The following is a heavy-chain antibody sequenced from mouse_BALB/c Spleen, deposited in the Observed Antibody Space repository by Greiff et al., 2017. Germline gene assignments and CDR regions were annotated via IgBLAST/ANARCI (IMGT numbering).Heavy chain of an antibody. CDR1: GFSLTSYG. Sequence: VQGVESGPGLVAPSQSLSITCTVSGFSLTSYGVHWVRQPPGKGLEWLGVIWAGGSTNYNSALMSRLSISKDNSKSQVFLKMNSLQTDDTAMYYCARGRAAYWYFDVWGAGTTVTVSS. V-gene: IGHV2-9*02. J-gene: IGHJ1*01. CDR2: IWAGGST. D-gene: IGHD3-1*01. CDR3: ARGRAAYWYFDV.